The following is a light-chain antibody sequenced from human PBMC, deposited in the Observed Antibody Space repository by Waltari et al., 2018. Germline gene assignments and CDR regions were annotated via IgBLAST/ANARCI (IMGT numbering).Light chain of an antibody. CDR1: NMETKN. V-gene: IGLV3-21*02. Sequence: SYVLTQPPSVSVAPGQMARITCGGDNMETKNVPWDQLKPGQPPVLVVHDDKDRPSGIPKRFSGSNSGNTATLTISRAGAGDEADYYCQVWDSSSYVFGSGTKVTVL. J-gene: IGLJ1*01. CDR2: DDK. CDR3: QVWDSSSYV.